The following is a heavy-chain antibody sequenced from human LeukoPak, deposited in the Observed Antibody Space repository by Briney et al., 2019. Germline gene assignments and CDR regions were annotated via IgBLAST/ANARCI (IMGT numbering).Heavy chain of an antibody. Sequence: GGSLRLSCAASGFTFSSYAMHWVRQAPGKGLEWVAVIPYDGSNKYYADSVKGRFTISRGNSKNTLYLQMNSLRAEDTAVYYCARELNTKPDYWGQGTLVTVSS. V-gene: IGHV3-30-3*01. CDR3: ARELNTKPDY. D-gene: IGHD1/OR15-1a*01. CDR1: GFTFSSYA. J-gene: IGHJ4*02. CDR2: IPYDGSNK.